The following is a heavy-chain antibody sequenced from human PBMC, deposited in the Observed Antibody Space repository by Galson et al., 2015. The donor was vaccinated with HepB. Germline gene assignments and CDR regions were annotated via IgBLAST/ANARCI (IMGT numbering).Heavy chain of an antibody. CDR1: GFSLSTSTVG. CDR3: AHRRQVITKEFDS. V-gene: IGHV2-5*01. CDR2: INGNADK. J-gene: IGHJ4*02. D-gene: IGHD1-20*01. Sequence: PALVKPTQTLTLTCTFSGFSLSTSTVGVGWIRQPPGKALEWLALINGNADKRYSPSLKRRLTLTKDTSKSQVVLTMTNMDPVDTATYYCAHRRQVITKEFDSWGQGTLVTVSS.